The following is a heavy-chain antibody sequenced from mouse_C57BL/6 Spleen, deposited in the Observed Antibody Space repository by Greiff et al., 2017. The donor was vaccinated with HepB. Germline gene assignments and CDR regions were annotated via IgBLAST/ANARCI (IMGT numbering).Heavy chain of an antibody. CDR2: ISDGGSYT. J-gene: IGHJ4*01. CDR3: ARAYGNYDCLYAMDY. Sequence: EVKLVESGGGLVKPGGSLKLSCAASGFTFSSYAMSWVRQTPEKRLEWVATISDGGSYTYYPDNVKGRFTISRDNAKNNLYLQMSHLKSEDTAMYYCARAYGNYDCLYAMDYWGQGTSVTVSS. D-gene: IGHD2-1*01. CDR1: GFTFSSYA. V-gene: IGHV5-4*03.